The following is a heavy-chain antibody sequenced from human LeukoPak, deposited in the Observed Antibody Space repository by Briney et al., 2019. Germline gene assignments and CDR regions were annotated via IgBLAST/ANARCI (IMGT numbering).Heavy chain of an antibody. CDR2: VSSSSGTI. J-gene: IGHJ4*02. V-gene: IGHV3-48*04. D-gene: IGHD4-17*01. CDR1: GFTFSRFS. Sequence: GGSLRLSCAASGFTFSRFSMNWVRQAPGKGLEWVSYVSSSSGTIYYADSVKGRFTISRDNAKNPLYLQMNSLRAEDTAVYYCARVDYGDYAGEDYWGQGTLVTVSS. CDR3: ARVDYGDYAGEDY.